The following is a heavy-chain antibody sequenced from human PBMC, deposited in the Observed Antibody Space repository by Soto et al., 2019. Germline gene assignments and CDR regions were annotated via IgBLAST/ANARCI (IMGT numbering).Heavy chain of an antibody. Sequence: GASVKVSCKVSGYTLTELSMHWVRQAPGKGLEWMGGFDPEDGETIYAQKFQGRVTMTEDTSTDTAYMELSSLRSEDTAVYYCATDAAAVFGGVVQFGDYYYYGMDVWGQGTTVTVSS. CDR2: FDPEDGET. CDR1: GYTLTELS. D-gene: IGHD3-16*01. J-gene: IGHJ6*02. V-gene: IGHV1-24*01. CDR3: ATDAAAVFGGVVQFGDYYYYGMDV.